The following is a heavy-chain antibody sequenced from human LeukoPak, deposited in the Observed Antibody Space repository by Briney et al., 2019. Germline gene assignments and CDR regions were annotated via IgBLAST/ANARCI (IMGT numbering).Heavy chain of an antibody. D-gene: IGHD3-10*01. CDR1: GFTFSSYA. CDR2: ISYDGSNK. J-gene: IGHJ4*02. V-gene: IGHV3-30-3*01. CDR3: ARVSSKVLLWFGGTFDY. Sequence: PGGSLRLSCAASGFTFSSYAMHWVRQAPGKGLEWVAVISYDGSNKYYADSVKGRFTISRDNSKNTLYLQMNSLRAEDTAVYYCARVSSKVLLWFGGTFDYWGQGTLVTVSS.